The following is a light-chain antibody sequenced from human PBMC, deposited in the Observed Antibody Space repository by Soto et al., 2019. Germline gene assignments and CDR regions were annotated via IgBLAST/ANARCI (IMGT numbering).Light chain of an antibody. CDR3: QQYGNSPWT. V-gene: IGKV3-15*01. CDR2: RTS. J-gene: IGKJ1*01. Sequence: EIVMTQSPATLSVSPGERATLSCRASQSISSNLAWYQQKPGQAPRLLMFRTSSRATGFPARFSGSGSGTEFNLTISRLEPEDFAVYYCQQYGNSPWTFGQGTKVDIK. CDR1: QSISSN.